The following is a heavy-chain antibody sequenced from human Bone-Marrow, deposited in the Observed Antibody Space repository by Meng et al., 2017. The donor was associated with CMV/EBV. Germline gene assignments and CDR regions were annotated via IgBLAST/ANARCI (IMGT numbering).Heavy chain of an antibody. CDR3: AKPVRRSLEGGDY. J-gene: IGHJ4*02. CDR2: IRYDGSNK. V-gene: IGHV3-30*02. CDR1: GFTFSSYG. D-gene: IGHD3-3*01. Sequence: GESLKISCAASGFTFSSYGMHWVRQAPGKGLEWVAFIRYDGSNKYYADSVKGRFTISRDNSKNTLYLQMNSLRAEDTAVYYCAKPVRRSLEGGDYWGQGTLVTVSS.